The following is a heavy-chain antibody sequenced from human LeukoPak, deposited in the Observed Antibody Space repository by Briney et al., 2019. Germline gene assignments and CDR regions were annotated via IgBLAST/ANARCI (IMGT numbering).Heavy chain of an antibody. J-gene: IGHJ4*02. V-gene: IGHV3-66*01. D-gene: IGHD3-22*01. CDR2: IYSGGST. CDR3: ARVTITYYFDSSHYFDY. CDR1: GFTFSSYS. Sequence: GGSLRLSCAASGFTFSSYSMNWVRQAPGKGLEWVSVIYSGGSTYYADSVKGRFTISRDNSKNTLYLQMNSLRAEDTAVYYCARVTITYYFDSSHYFDYWGQGTLVTVSS.